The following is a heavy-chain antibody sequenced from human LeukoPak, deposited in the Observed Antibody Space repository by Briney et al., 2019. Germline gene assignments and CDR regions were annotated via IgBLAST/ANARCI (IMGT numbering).Heavy chain of an antibody. Sequence: GGSLRLSCAASGFTVSSNYMSWVRQAPGKGLEWVSVIYSGGSTYYADSVKGRFTISRDNSKNTLYLQMNSLRAEDTAVYYCAKDRRFGGSYYYYMDVWGKGTTVTISS. CDR1: GFTVSSNY. CDR2: IYSGGST. J-gene: IGHJ6*03. CDR3: AKDRRFGGSYYYYMDV. V-gene: IGHV3-66*01. D-gene: IGHD3-10*01.